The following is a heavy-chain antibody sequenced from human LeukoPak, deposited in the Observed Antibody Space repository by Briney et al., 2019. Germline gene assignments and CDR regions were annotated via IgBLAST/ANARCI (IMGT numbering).Heavy chain of an antibody. Sequence: ASVKVSCKVSGYTLTELSMHWVRQAPGKGLEWMGGFDPEDGETIYAQKFQGRVTMTEDTSTDTAYMELSSLRSEDTAVYYCATLRSGWPYYYYDMDVWGQGTTVTVSS. J-gene: IGHJ6*02. CDR3: ATLRSGWPYYYYDMDV. CDR1: GYTLTELS. D-gene: IGHD6-19*01. V-gene: IGHV1-24*01. CDR2: FDPEDGET.